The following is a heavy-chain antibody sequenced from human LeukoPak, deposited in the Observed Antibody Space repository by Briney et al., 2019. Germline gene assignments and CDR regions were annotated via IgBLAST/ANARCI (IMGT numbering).Heavy chain of an antibody. CDR1: GDSFSLYY. CDR2: IYASGST. Sequence: SETLSLTCTVSGDSFSLYYWSWIRQPAGKGLEWIGHIYASGSTNYNPSLKSRVTMSVDTSKNQFSLRLSSVTVADTAVYYCARDRGTWNDDGFDYWGQGTLVTVSS. V-gene: IGHV4-4*07. D-gene: IGHD1-1*01. J-gene: IGHJ4*02. CDR3: ARDRGTWNDDGFDY.